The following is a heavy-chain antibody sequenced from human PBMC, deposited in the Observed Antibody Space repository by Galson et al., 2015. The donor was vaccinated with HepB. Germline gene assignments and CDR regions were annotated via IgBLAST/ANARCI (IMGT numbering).Heavy chain of an antibody. CDR2: IYNNGNT. CDR1: GGSISSYY. D-gene: IGHD6-19*01. Sequence: SETLSLTCTVSGGSISSYYWNWIRQPPGKELEWIGYIYNNGNTDYNPSLKSRVTISVDTSKNQFSLKLSSVTAADTAVYYCVRLYNSGWYHWVDPWGQGTLVTVSS. V-gene: IGHV4-59*08. J-gene: IGHJ5*02. CDR3: VRLYNSGWYHWVDP.